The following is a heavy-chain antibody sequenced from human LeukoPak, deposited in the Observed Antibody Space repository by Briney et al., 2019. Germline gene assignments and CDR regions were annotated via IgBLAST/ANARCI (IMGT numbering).Heavy chain of an antibody. D-gene: IGHD1-26*01. J-gene: IGHJ4*02. CDR1: GGSVSSYY. V-gene: IGHV4-59*08. Sequence: PSETLSLTCSVSGGSVSSYYWSWIRQSPGKGLEWIGYIHNSGRTNYNPSLKSRVTGFVDTSKNQVSLRLSSVTAADTAVYYCARHGAISSESYFDYWGQGALVTVSS. CDR3: ARHGAISSESYFDY. CDR2: IHNSGRT.